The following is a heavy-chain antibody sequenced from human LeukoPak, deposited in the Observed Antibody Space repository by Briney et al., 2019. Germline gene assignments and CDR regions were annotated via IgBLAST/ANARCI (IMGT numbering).Heavy chain of an antibody. V-gene: IGHV3-53*04. CDR3: ATTPMITFGGVIVSDHYYYGMDV. Sequence: PGGSLRLSCAASGFTVSSNYMSWVRQAPGKGLEWVSVIYSGGSTYYADSVKGRFTISRHNSKNTLYLQMNSLRAEDTAVYYCATTPMITFGGVIVSDHYYYGMDVWGQGTTVTVSS. D-gene: IGHD3-16*02. CDR1: GFTVSSNY. J-gene: IGHJ6*02. CDR2: IYSGGST.